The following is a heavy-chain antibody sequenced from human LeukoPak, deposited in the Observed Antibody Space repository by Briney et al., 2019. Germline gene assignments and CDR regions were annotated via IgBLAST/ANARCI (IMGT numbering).Heavy chain of an antibody. J-gene: IGHJ4*02. Sequence: QPGGSLRLSCAASGFTFSSYWMSWVRQAPGKGLEWVANIKQDGSEKYYVDSVKGRFTISRDNAKNSLYLQLNSLRAEDTAVYYCIRSGGDGNWGYWGQGTLVTVSS. V-gene: IGHV3-7*01. D-gene: IGHD2-21*02. CDR3: IRSGGDGNWGY. CDR2: IKQDGSEK. CDR1: GFTFSSYW.